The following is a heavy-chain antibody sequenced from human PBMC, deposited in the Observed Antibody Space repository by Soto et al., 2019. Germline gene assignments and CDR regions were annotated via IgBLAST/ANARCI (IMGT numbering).Heavy chain of an antibody. CDR2: ISGNGGNT. D-gene: IGHD7-27*01. V-gene: IGHV1-18*01. CDR3: ARDAPRLTEDWFDP. J-gene: IGHJ5*02. CDR1: GLTFSSNA. Sequence: GGSLRLSCEVSGLTFSSNAMSWVRQAPGKGLQWVSSISGNGGNTNYAQKLQGRVTMTTDTSTSTAYMELRSLRSDDTAVYYCARDAPRLTEDWFDPWGQGTLVTVSS.